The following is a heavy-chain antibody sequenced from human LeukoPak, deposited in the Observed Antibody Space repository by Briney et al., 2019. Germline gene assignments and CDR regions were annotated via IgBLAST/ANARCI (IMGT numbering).Heavy chain of an antibody. Sequence: GGSLRLSCAASGFTFSSYAMSWVRQAPGKGLERVSAISGSGGSTYYADSVKGRFTISRDNSKNTLYLQMNSLRAEDTAVYYCAKDLVVPAAMMPFDYWGQGTLVTVSS. CDR2: ISGSGGST. J-gene: IGHJ4*02. CDR3: AKDLVVPAAMMPFDY. CDR1: GFTFSSYA. D-gene: IGHD2-2*01. V-gene: IGHV3-23*01.